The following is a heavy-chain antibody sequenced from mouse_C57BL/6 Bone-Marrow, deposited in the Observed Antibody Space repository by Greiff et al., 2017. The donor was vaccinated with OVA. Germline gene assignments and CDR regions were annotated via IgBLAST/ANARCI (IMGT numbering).Heavy chain of an antibody. CDR2: IHPNSGST. CDR1: GYTFTSYW. V-gene: IGHV1-64*01. J-gene: IGHJ2*01. CDR3: APLTTVVATEDC. D-gene: IGHD1-1*01. Sequence: VQLQQPGAELVKPGASVKLSCKASGYTFTSYWMHWVKQRPGQGLEWIGMIHPNSGSTNYHEKFKRKATLTVDKSSSTAYMQLSSLTSEDSAVYYCAPLTTVVATEDCWGQGTTLTVSS.